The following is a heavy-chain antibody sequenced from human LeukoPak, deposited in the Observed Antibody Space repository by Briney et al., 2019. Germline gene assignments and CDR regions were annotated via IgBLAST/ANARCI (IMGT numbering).Heavy chain of an antibody. CDR1: GFTFSSYA. CDR2: ISYDGSNK. V-gene: IGHV3-30*04. Sequence: GGSLRLSCAASGFTFSSYAMHWVRQAPGKGLEWVAVISYDGSNKYYADSVKGRFTISRDNAKNTLYLQMNSLRAEDTAVYYCARGPYSLDLWGQGTLVTVSS. CDR3: ARGPYSLDL. J-gene: IGHJ4*02. D-gene: IGHD5-12*01.